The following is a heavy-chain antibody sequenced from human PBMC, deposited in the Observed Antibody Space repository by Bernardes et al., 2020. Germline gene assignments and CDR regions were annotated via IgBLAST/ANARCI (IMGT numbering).Heavy chain of an antibody. Sequence: GGSLRLSCAASGFSFSSHSMNWVRQAPGKGLEWVSSISTGSSGIYTYYADSVKGRFTISRDNAKNSLYLQMNSLRAEDTAVYYCARVTYYDTSGYSDYWGLGTLVTVSS. V-gene: IGHV3-21*06. CDR3: ARVTYYDTSGYSDY. D-gene: IGHD3-22*01. J-gene: IGHJ4*02. CDR2: ISTGSSGIYT. CDR1: GFSFSSHS.